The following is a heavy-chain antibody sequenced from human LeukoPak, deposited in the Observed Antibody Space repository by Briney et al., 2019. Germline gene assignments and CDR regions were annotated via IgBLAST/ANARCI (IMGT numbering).Heavy chain of an antibody. D-gene: IGHD4-17*01. Sequence: SETLSLTCSVSGGSIIGHWWSWIRQPPGKGLEWIGDVFYSGSNNYNPSLKSRLTISLDTSKNQFSLNLRSVTATDTTMYYCARRNTADASIDFWGQGTLVTASS. V-gene: IGHV4-59*08. CDR2: VFYSGSN. CDR3: ARRNTADASIDF. CDR1: GGSIIGHW. J-gene: IGHJ4*02.